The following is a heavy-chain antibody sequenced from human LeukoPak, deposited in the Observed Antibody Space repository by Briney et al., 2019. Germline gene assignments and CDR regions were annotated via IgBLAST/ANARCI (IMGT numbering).Heavy chain of an antibody. CDR3: ARGTGSLGYNWFDP. V-gene: IGHV4-30-4*08. D-gene: IGHD7-27*01. CDR2: IYYSGST. J-gene: IGHJ5*02. CDR1: SGSISSGDYY. Sequence: PSETLSLTCTVSSGSISSGDYYWSWIRQPPGKGLERIGYIYYSGSTYYNPSLKSRVTISVDTSKNQFSLKLSSVTAANTAVYYSARGTGSLGYNWFDPWAREPWSPSPQ.